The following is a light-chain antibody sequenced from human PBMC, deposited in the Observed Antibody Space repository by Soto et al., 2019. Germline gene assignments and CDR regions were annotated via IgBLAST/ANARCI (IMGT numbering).Light chain of an antibody. CDR1: QSVSSY. Sequence: EMVLTQSPATLSFSPGERATLSCRASQSVSSYLAWYQQKPGQAPRLLIYDASNRATDIPARFSGSGSGTDFTLTISSLEPDDLAVYDCQQRSNWPMYTFGQGTKLEIK. CDR3: QQRSNWPMYT. V-gene: IGKV3-11*01. CDR2: DAS. J-gene: IGKJ2*01.